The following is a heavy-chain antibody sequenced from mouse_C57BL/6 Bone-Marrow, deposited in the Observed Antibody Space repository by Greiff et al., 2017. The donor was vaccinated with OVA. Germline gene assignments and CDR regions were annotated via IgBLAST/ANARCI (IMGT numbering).Heavy chain of an antibody. D-gene: IGHD2-4*01. CDR3: ARDYDYDGFYAMDY. CDR1: GYTFTDYN. J-gene: IGHJ4*01. Sequence: DVQLQESGPELVKPGASVKMSCKASGYTFTDYNMHWVKQSHGKSLEWIGYINPNNGGTSYNQKFKGKATLTVNKSSSTAYMELRSLTSEDSAVYYCARDYDYDGFYAMDYWGQGTSVTVSS. V-gene: IGHV1-22*01. CDR2: INPNNGGT.